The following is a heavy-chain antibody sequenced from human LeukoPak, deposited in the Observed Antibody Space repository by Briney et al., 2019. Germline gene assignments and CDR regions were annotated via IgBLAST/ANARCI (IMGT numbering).Heavy chain of an antibody. Sequence: SETLSLTCTVSGGSISSSSYYWGWIRQPPGKGLEWIGEINHSGSTNYNPSLKSRVTISVDTSKNQFSLKLSSVTAADTAVYYCARTIAARPEGWFGPFDYWGQGTLVTVSS. V-gene: IGHV4-39*07. CDR2: INHSGST. D-gene: IGHD6-6*01. J-gene: IGHJ4*02. CDR1: GGSISSSSYY. CDR3: ARTIAARPEGWFGPFDY.